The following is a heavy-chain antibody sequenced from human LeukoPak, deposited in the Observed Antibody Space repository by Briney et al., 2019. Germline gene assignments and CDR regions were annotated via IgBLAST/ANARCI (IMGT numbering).Heavy chain of an antibody. CDR2: IKRDGGEK. CDR3: ARGDEYTTSP. CDR1: GFTFSSFW. J-gene: IGHJ4*02. V-gene: IGHV3-7*05. Sequence: QPGGSLRLSCAASGFTFSSFWMSWVRQAPGKGLEWVANIKRDGGEKYYVDSVKGRFSISRDNAKNSLYLHMNSLRAEDTAVYYCARGDEYTTSPWGQGTLVTVSS. D-gene: IGHD2-2*02.